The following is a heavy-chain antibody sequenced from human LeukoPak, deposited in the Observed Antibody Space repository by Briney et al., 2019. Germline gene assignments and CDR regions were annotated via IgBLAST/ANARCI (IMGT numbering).Heavy chain of an antibody. CDR1: VGTFSSYA. V-gene: IGHV1-69*01. CDR3: ARDSVTMVRGVLSYYYYGMDV. J-gene: IGHJ6*02. CDR2: IIPIFGTA. D-gene: IGHD3-10*01. Sequence: ASVKVSCKASVGTFSSYAISWVRQAPGQGLEWMGGIIPIFGTANYAQKFQGRVTITADESTSTAYMELSSLRSEDTAVYYCARDSVTMVRGVLSYYYYGMDVWGQGTTVTVSS.